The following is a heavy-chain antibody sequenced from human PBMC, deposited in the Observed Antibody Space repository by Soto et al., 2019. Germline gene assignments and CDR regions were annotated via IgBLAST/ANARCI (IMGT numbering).Heavy chain of an antibody. J-gene: IGHJ4*02. D-gene: IGHD1-1*01. V-gene: IGHV4-30-4*01. Sequence: PSETLSLTCTVSGGSISSSDYFWTWIRQPPGKGLEWMGYIFHTGTTYSNPSLKSRLIMSIDTSKNQFSLRLTSVTAADSAVYYCARDHRNAFDYWGQGTLVTVSS. CDR1: GGSISSSDYF. CDR2: IFHTGTT. CDR3: ARDHRNAFDY.